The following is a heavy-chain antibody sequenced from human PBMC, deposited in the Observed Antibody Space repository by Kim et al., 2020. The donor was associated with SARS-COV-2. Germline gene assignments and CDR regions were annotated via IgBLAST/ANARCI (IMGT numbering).Heavy chain of an antibody. CDR3: ARGPYSSGWYSVDWYYYGMDV. CDR2: INHSGST. V-gene: IGHV4-34*01. Sequence: SETLSLTCAVYGGSFSGYYWSWIRQPPGKGLEWIGEINHSGSTNYNPSLKSRVTISVDTSKNQFSLKLSSVTAADTAVYYCARGPYSSGWYSVDWYYYGMDVWGQGTTVTVSS. J-gene: IGHJ6*02. CDR1: GGSFSGYY. D-gene: IGHD6-19*01.